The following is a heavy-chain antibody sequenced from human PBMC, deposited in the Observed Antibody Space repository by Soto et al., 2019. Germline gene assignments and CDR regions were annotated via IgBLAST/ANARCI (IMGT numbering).Heavy chain of an antibody. D-gene: IGHD3-22*01. CDR2: ISAYNGNT. J-gene: IGHJ4*02. CDR1: GYTFTSTW. V-gene: IGHV1-18*04. Sequence: ASVKVSCKASGYTFTSTWMHWVRQAPGQGLEWMGWISAYNGNTNYAQKLQGRVTMTTDTSASTAYMELRSLRSDDTAVYYCARSTYYYDSSGGFDYWGQGTLVTVSS. CDR3: ARSTYYYDSSGGFDY.